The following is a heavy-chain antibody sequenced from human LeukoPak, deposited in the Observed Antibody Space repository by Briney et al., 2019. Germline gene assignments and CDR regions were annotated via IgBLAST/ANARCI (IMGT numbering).Heavy chain of an antibody. J-gene: IGHJ4*02. Sequence: PSETLSLTCTVSGGTISSHYWSWIRQPPGKGLEWIGYIYYSGSTNYNPSLKSRVTISVDTSKNQFSLKLSSVTAADTAVYYCARTIVVVPAAIYYFDYWGQGTLVTVSS. D-gene: IGHD2-2*01. CDR2: IYYSGST. CDR3: ARTIVVVPAAIYYFDY. CDR1: GGTISSHY. V-gene: IGHV4-59*08.